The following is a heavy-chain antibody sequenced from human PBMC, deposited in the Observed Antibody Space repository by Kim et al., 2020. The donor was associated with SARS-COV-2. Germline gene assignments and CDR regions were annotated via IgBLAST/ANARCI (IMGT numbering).Heavy chain of an antibody. D-gene: IGHD1-26*01. V-gene: IGHV3-15*01. J-gene: IGHJ4*02. CDR3: TTDPLRGSYSDGY. Sequence: AATVKGRFTIPRDDSKNTPYLKMNSLKTEDTAVYYCTTDPLRGSYSDGYWGQGTLVTVSS.